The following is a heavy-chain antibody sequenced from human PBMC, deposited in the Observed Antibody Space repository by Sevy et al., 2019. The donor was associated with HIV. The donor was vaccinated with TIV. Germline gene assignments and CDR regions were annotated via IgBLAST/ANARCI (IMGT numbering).Heavy chain of an antibody. CDR3: ASTSSGGIAAAGTPIAPFYYYYYYMDV. CDR1: GFTFSSYW. J-gene: IGHJ6*03. V-gene: IGHV3-74*01. CDR2: INSDGSST. Sequence: GGSLRLSCAASGFTFSSYWMHWVRQAPGKGLVWVSRINSDGSSTSYADSVKGRFTISRDNAKNTLYLQMNSLRAEDTAVYYWASTSSGGIAAAGTPIAPFYYYYYYMDVWGKGTTVTVSS. D-gene: IGHD6-13*01.